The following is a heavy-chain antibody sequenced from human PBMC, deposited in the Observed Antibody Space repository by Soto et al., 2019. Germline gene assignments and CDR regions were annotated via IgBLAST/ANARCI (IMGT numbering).Heavy chain of an antibody. D-gene: IGHD6-19*01. CDR3: VTSPWLVHSSAFDY. CDR2: ISSSGSTI. J-gene: IGHJ4*02. CDR1: GFTFSSYE. V-gene: IGHV3-48*03. Sequence: WGSLRLSCAASGFTFSSYEMNWVRQAPGKGLEWVSYISSSGSTIYYADSVKGRFTISRDNAKNSLYLQMNSLRAEDTAVYYCVTSPWLVHSSAFDYWGQGTLVTVS.